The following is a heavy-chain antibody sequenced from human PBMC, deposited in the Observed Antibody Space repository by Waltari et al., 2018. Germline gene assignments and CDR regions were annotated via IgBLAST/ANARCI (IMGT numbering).Heavy chain of an antibody. V-gene: IGHV3-7*01. CDR3: ARDHWFSLDL. Sequence: EEQVVESGGGLVQRGGSLRRSCVASGFTVGDQWMAWGRQAPGKELEWVAKIKKDGTEEMYVDSVKGRFTISKDNTKNSVFLQMNSLRAEDTAVYYCARDHWFSLDLWGQGTLVTVSS. J-gene: IGHJ4*02. CDR1: GFTVGDQW. D-gene: IGHD3-9*01. CDR2: IKKDGTEE.